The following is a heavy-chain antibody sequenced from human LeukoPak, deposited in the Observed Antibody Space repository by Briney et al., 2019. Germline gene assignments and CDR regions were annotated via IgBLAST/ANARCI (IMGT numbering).Heavy chain of an antibody. CDR3: ARQSDKAAGGTFAFGY. CDR1: GDSISTYY. V-gene: IGHV4-4*07. J-gene: IGHJ4*02. D-gene: IGHD6-13*01. Sequence: SETLSLTCTVSGDSISTYYWSWIRQPAGKGLEWIGRIDTSGSTNYNPSLKSRVTMSVDTSKNQFSLKLSSVTAADTAVYYCARQSDKAAGGTFAFGYWGQGALSPSP. CDR2: IDTSGST.